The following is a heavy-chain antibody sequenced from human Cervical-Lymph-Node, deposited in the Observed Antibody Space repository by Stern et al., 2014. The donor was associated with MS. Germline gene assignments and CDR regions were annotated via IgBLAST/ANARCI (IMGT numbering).Heavy chain of an antibody. CDR1: GGTFSSFG. Sequence: VHLVESGAEVKKPGSSVKVSCKASGGTFSSFGISWVRQAPGQGLEWVGGIIPIFGTANYAQQLQDRVTITADTSTSTAYMDLSSLRSEDTAIYYCASGLIPRDHYNYYGMEVWGQGTTVTVSS. V-gene: IGHV1-69*06. CDR2: IIPIFGTA. D-gene: IGHD1-14*01. CDR3: ASGLIPRDHYNYYGMEV. J-gene: IGHJ6*02.